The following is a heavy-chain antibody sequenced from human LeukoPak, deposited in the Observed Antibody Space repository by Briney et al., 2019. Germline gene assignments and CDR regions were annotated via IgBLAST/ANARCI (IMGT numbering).Heavy chain of an antibody. V-gene: IGHV3-23*01. J-gene: IGHJ5*02. CDR1: GITFSSYV. D-gene: IGHD3-10*01. CDR3: AKDRISSRFGELSTNWFDP. CDR2: ISGSGASA. Sequence: GGSLRLSCAASGITFSSYVMTWVRQPPGKGLEWVSSISGSGASAFYADSVKGRFTISRGNSKNTLYLQMNSLRAEDTAVYYCAKDRISSRFGELSTNWFDPWGQGTLVTVSS.